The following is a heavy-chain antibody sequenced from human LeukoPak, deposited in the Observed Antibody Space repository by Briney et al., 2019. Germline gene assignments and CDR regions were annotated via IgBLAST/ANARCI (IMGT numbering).Heavy chain of an antibody. CDR1: GSSFSDYY. CDR2: FSRDGATI. V-gene: IGHV3-11*04. J-gene: IGHJ4*02. D-gene: IGHD3-22*01. CDR3: ARDRDSWAF. Sequence: GGSLRPSCAAAGSSFSDYYMSWLRQAPGEGLEWLSYFSRDGATIYYADSVKGRFTISRDNAKNSLYLQMNGLRAEDTAVYYCARDRDSWAFWGQGTLVTVSS.